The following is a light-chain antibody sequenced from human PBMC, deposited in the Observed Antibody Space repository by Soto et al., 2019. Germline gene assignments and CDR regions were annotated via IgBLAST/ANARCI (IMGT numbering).Light chain of an antibody. CDR3: SSYTSSSTPYV. V-gene: IGLV2-14*01. CDR2: EVS. CDR1: SSDVGGDNY. Sequence: QSALTQPASVSGSPGQSITISCTATSSDVGGDNYVYWYQQHPGKAPKLMIYEVSNRPSGVSNRFSGSKSGNTDSLTISGLQAEDEADYYCSSYTSSSTPYVFGTGTKLTVL. J-gene: IGLJ1*01.